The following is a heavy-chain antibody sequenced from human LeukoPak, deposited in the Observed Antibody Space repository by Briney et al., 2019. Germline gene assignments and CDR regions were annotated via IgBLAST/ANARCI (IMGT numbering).Heavy chain of an antibody. V-gene: IGHV4-61*02. CDR2: IYTXXXT. J-gene: IGHJ5*02. D-gene: IGHD6-13*01. CDR3: ARGYSSRREVFDP. Sequence: SQTLSLTCTVSGGSISSGSYYRSWIRQPAXXXXXXXXRIYTXXXTXXXXXXXSXXXXSVDTSKNQFSLKLSSVTAADTAVYYCARGYSSRREVFDPWGQGTLVTVSS. CDR1: GGSISSGSYY.